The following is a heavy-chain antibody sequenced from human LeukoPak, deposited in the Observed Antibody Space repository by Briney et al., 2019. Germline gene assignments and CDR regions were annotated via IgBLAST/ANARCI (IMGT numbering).Heavy chain of an antibody. CDR1: GFTFSSYG. CDR3: AREDGSGSYYNPGFDP. V-gene: IGHV3-30*03. D-gene: IGHD3-10*01. Sequence: GGSLRLSCAASGFTFSSYGMHWVRQAPGKGLEWVAVISYDGSNKYYAGSVKGRFTISRDNSKNTLYLQMNSLRAEDTAVYYCAREDGSGSYYNPGFDPWGQGTLVTVSS. CDR2: ISYDGSNK. J-gene: IGHJ5*02.